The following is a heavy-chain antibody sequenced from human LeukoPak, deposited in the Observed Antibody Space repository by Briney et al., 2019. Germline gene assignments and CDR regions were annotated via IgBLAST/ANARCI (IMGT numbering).Heavy chain of an antibody. J-gene: IGHJ4*02. D-gene: IGHD6-13*01. CDR1: GLPFATYA. Sequence: GGSLRLSCAASGLPFATYAMSWVRRAPGKGLEWVSSISIGGETTFYADSVKGRFTISKDNSKNTLYLQMNSLRAEDTAVYYCARGSLGLANYWGQGTLVTVSS. CDR2: ISIGGETT. CDR3: ARGSLGLANY. V-gene: IGHV3-23*01.